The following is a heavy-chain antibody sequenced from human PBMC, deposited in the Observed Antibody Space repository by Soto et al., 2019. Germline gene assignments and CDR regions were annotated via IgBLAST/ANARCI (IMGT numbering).Heavy chain of an antibody. D-gene: IGHD3-10*01. CDR2: IKQDESDK. J-gene: IGHJ4*02. Sequence: GGSLRLSCAVSGFRFRDYWMSWVRQAPGKGLEWVANIKQDESDKYYVDSVKGRFTISRDNAKNALYLQMNSLRAEDTAVYYCARAGRPGGPFDYWGQGTLVTVSS. CDR1: GFRFRDYW. V-gene: IGHV3-7*01. CDR3: ARAGRPGGPFDY.